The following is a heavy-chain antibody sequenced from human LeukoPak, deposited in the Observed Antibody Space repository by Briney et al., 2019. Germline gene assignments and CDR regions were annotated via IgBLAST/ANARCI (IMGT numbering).Heavy chain of an antibody. V-gene: IGHV3-23*01. CDR1: GITLSNYG. J-gene: IGHJ4*02. Sequence: GSLRLSCAVSGITLSNYGMSWVRQTPGKGLEWVAGISDSGGRTNYADSVKGRFTISRDNPKNTLYLQMNSLRAEDTAVYFCAKRGVVIRVILVGFHKEAQYFDSWGQGALVTVSS. CDR3: AKRGVVIRVILVGFHKEAQYFDS. CDR2: ISDSGGRT. D-gene: IGHD3-22*01.